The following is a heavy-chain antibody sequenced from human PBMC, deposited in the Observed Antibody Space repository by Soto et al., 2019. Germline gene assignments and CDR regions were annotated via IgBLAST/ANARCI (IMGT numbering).Heavy chain of an antibody. D-gene: IGHD6-13*01. J-gene: IGHJ6*02. CDR2: ISSSSSYI. CDR3: ARDIGQQLDPYYYYGMDV. Sequence: GGSLRLSCAASGFTFSSYSMNWVRQAPGKGLEWVSSISSSSSYIYYADSVKGRFTISRDNAKNSLYLQMNSLRAEDTAVYYCARDIGQQLDPYYYYGMDVWGQGTTVTVSS. CDR1: GFTFSSYS. V-gene: IGHV3-21*01.